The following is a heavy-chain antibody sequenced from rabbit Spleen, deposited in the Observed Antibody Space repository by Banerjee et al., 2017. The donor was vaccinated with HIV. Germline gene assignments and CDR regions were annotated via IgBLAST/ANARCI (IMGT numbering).Heavy chain of an antibody. CDR1: GVSFSGNSY. Sequence: QSLEESGGDLVKPGASLTLTCIASGVSFSGNSYMCWVRQAPGKGLEWIACIEGGTSAFSYFASWAKGRFTISKTSSTTVTLRMTSLTAADRATYFCARDLLGVIGWNFYLWGPGTLVTVS. V-gene: IGHV1S40*01. CDR2: IEGGTSAFS. CDR3: ARDLLGVIGWNFYL. J-gene: IGHJ4*01. D-gene: IGHD1-1*01.